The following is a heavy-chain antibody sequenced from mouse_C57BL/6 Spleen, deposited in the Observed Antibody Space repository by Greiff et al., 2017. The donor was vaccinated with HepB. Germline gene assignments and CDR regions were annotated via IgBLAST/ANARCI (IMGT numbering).Heavy chain of an antibody. CDR2: IDPSDSYT. J-gene: IGHJ2*01. CDR1: GYTFTSYW. V-gene: IGHV1-69*01. CDR3: ATRQNYFDY. Sequence: QXQXPGAELVMPGASVKLSCKASGYTFTSYWMHWVKQRPGQGLEWIGEIDPSDSYTNYNQKFKGKSTLTVDKSSSTAYMQLSSLTSEDSAVYYCATRQNYFDYWGQGTTLTVSS.